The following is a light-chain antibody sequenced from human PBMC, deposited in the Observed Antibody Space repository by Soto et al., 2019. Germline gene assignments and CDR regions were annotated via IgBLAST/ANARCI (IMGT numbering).Light chain of an antibody. CDR1: QSVSSKY. V-gene: IGKV3-20*01. CDR3: QQNAITPPWT. Sequence: EIVLTQSPGTLSLSPGERATLSCRASQSVSSKYLAWYQQKPGQAPRVLIYGTSIRASGVPERFSGGGSGTDFTLTITRLEPEDFAVYYCQQNAITPPWTFGQGTKVEVK. CDR2: GTS. J-gene: IGKJ1*01.